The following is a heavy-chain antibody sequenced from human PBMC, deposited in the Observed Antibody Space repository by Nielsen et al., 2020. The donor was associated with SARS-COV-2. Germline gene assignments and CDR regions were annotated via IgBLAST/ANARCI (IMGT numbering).Heavy chain of an antibody. V-gene: IGHV3-21*01. D-gene: IGHD6-6*01. J-gene: IGHJ4*02. Sequence: GESLKISCAASGFTFSSYTMNWVRQAPGKGLEWVSSISTSTTANYINYADSVKGRFTISRDNAKSSLFLQMNSLRVEDTAIYYCARLVTSYSTSRPSDCWGQGTLVTVSS. CDR1: GFTFSSYT. CDR2: ISTSTTANYI. CDR3: ARLVTSYSTSRPSDC.